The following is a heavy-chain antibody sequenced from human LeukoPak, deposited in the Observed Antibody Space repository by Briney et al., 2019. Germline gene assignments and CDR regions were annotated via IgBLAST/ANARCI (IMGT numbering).Heavy chain of an antibody. J-gene: IGHJ4*02. V-gene: IGHV1-24*01. Sequence: ASVKVSCKVSGYTLTELSMHWVRQAPGKGLEWMGGFDPEDGETIYAQKFQGRVTMTEDTSTDTAYMELSSLRSEDTAVYYCATVGNLGGDLTFDYWGQGTLVTVSS. CDR2: FDPEDGET. D-gene: IGHD4-17*01. CDR3: ATVGNLGGDLTFDY. CDR1: GYTLTELS.